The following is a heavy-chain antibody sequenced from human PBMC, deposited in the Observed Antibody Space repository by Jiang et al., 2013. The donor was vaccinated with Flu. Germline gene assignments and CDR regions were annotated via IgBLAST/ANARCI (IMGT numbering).Heavy chain of an antibody. J-gene: IGHJ5*02. V-gene: IGHV2-70*04. CDR2: IDWDDDK. CDR3: ARGHDWFDP. CDR1: GFSPSTSGMR. Sequence: KPTQTLTLTCTFSGFSPSTSGMRVSWIRQPPGKALEWLARIDWDDDKFYSTSLKTRLTISKDTSKNQVVLTMTNMDPVDTATYYCARGHDWFDPWGQGTLVTVSS.